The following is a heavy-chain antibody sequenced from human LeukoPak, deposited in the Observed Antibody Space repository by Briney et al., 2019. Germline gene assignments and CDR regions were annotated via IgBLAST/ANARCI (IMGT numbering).Heavy chain of an antibody. J-gene: IGHJ3*02. CDR3: ARGDDIDAFDI. Sequence: PGASLRLSCAASGFTFSSYAMSWVRQAPGKGLEWVSGISGSGDGTYSADSVKGRFTISRDNAKNSLYLQMNSLRAEDTAVYYCARGDDIDAFDIWGQGTMVTVSS. V-gene: IGHV3-23*01. D-gene: IGHD2-21*01. CDR2: ISGSGDGT. CDR1: GFTFSSYA.